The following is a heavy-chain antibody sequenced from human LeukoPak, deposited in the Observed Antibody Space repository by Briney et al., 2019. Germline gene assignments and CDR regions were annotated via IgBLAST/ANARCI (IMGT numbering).Heavy chain of an antibody. V-gene: IGHV4-61*01. CDR1: GGSVSSGSHY. CDR3: ARAVVLYYFDY. CDR2: INDSGST. D-gene: IGHD3-22*01. Sequence: SETLSLTCTVSGGSVSSGSHYWSWLRQPPGKRLEWIGYINDSGSTSYNPSLKSRVTISVDTSQSQFSLKLTSVTAADTAVYYCARAVVLYYFDYWGQGTLVTVSS. J-gene: IGHJ4*02.